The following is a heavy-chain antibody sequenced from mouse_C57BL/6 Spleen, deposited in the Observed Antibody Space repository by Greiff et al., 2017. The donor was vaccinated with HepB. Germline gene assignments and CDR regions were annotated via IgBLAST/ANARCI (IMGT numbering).Heavy chain of an antibody. CDR1: GYTFTSYW. CDR3: AREEPNNDYDESYLDY. Sequence: VQLQQSGAELVKPGASVKMSCKASGYTFTSYWITWVKQRPGQGLEWIGDIYPGSGSTNYNEKFKSKATLTVDTSSSTAYMQLCSLTSEDSAVYYWAREEPNNDYDESYLDYWGQGTSVTVSS. V-gene: IGHV1-55*01. CDR2: IYPGSGST. J-gene: IGHJ4*01. D-gene: IGHD2-4*01.